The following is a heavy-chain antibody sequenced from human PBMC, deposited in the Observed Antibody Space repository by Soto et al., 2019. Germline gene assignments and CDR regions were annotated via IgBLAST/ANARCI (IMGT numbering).Heavy chain of an antibody. J-gene: IGHJ6*02. V-gene: IGHV4-30-4*01. CDR3: ARGRMIYGMDV. CDR2: IYYSGST. CDR1: AGSISSCDYY. Sequence: QVQLQESGPGLVKPSQTLSLTCTVSAGSISSCDYYWSWIRQPPGKGLEWFGYIYYSGSTYYNPSLKSRVTISVDTSKNQFSLKLRSVTAADTAVYYCARGRMIYGMDVWGHGTTVTVSS. D-gene: IGHD3-22*01.